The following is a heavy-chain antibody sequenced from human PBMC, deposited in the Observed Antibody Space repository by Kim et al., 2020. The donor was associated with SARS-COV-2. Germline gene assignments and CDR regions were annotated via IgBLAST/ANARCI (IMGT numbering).Heavy chain of an antibody. CDR2: ISWDGGST. D-gene: IGHD2-21*02. CDR3: AKDNGYCGGDCYSYYFDY. CDR1: GFTFDDYT. V-gene: IGHV3-43*01. J-gene: IGHJ4*02. Sequence: GGSLRLSCAASGFTFDDYTMHWVRQAPGKGLEWVSLISWDGGSTYYADSVKGRFTISRDNSKNSLYLQMNSLRTEDTALYYCAKDNGYCGGDCYSYYFDYWGQGTLVTVSS.